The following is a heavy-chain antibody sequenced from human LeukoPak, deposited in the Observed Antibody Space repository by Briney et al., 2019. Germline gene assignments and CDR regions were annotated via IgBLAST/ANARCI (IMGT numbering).Heavy chain of an antibody. CDR2: INHSGST. D-gene: IGHD1-26*01. CDR3: AGGARLSRAGSGSRAYGMDV. CDR1: GGSFSGYY. J-gene: IGHJ6*02. V-gene: IGHV4-34*01. Sequence: PSETLSLTCAVYGGSFSGYYWSWIRQPPGKGLEWIGEINHSGSTNYNPSLKSRVTISVDTSKNQFSLKLSSVTAADTAVYYCAGGARLSRAGSGSRAYGMDVWGQGTTVTVSS.